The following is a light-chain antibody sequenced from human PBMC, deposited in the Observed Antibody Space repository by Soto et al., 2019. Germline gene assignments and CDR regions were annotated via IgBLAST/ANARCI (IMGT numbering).Light chain of an antibody. CDR1: SSDVGGYNY. V-gene: IGLV2-14*01. J-gene: IGLJ1*01. Sequence: QSALTQPASVSGSPGQSITISCTGTSSDVGGYNYVSWYQQHPGKAPKVMIYEVSNRPSGVSNRFSGSKSGNTASLTISGRQAEDEAEYYCSSYTSSSIDYVFGTGTKLTVL. CDR2: EVS. CDR3: SSYTSSSIDYV.